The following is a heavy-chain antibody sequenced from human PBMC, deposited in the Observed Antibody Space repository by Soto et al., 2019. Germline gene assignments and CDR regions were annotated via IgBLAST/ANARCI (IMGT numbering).Heavy chain of an antibody. Sequence: PSETLSLTCTVSGGSISSYYWSWIWQPAGKGLEWIGRIYTSGSTNYNPSLKSRVTMSVDTSKNQFSLKLSSVTAADTAVYYCARVNSSGWNSWFDPWGQGTLVTVSS. D-gene: IGHD6-19*01. CDR2: IYTSGST. CDR3: ARVNSSGWNSWFDP. J-gene: IGHJ5*02. CDR1: GGSISSYY. V-gene: IGHV4-4*07.